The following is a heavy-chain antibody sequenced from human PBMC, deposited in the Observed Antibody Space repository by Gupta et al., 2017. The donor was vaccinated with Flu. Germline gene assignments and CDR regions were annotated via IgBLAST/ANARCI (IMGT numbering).Heavy chain of an antibody. Sequence: QVQLVQSAAEVKKPGASMKFSCKASGYTLVSYGLTWVRQAPGQGLEWVGWISAHSGHTNYAQKLQGRVTLTTDTSTSTAYMELRSLRSDDTAMYYCARGGTYFDYWGQGTPVTVSS. J-gene: IGHJ4*02. CDR2: ISAHSGHT. D-gene: IGHD1-1*01. CDR1: GYTLVSYG. V-gene: IGHV1-18*01. CDR3: ARGGTYFDY.